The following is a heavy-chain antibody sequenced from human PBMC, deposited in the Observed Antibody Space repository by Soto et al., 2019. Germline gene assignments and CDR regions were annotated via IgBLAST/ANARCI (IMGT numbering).Heavy chain of an antibody. CDR3: AREAMRDLVSHGLDF. CDR2: IYSSDLT. CDR1: GGSIRSADYC. D-gene: IGHD2-2*01. J-gene: IGHJ6*02. V-gene: IGHV4-30-4*01. Sequence: SQTLSLTCTVFGGSIRSADYCRSWVRKPPGNGLEAIGSIYSSDLTYYNPSLQRRVTISLATAKQQMSLQQIFITAAETAVYYCAREAMRDLVSHGLDFGGQGATVTVSS.